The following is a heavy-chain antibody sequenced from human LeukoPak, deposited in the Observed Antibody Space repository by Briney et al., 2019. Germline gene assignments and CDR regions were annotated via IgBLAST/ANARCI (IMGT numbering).Heavy chain of an antibody. D-gene: IGHD3-10*02. CDR1: GFTFSSYA. J-gene: IGHJ6*03. CDR2: ISGSGGST. Sequence: PGGSLRLSCAASGFTFSSYAMSWVRQAPGKGLEWVSAISGSGGSTYHADTVKGRFTISRDNSKNMLYLQMNSLRAEDTAVYYCARSLRVRGVPDYMDVWGKGTTVIISS. CDR3: ARSLRVRGVPDYMDV. V-gene: IGHV3-23*01.